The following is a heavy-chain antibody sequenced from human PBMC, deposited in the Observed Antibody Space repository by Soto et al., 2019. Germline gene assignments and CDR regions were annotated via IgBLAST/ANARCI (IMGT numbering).Heavy chain of an antibody. CDR2: IFYDGST. V-gene: IGHV4-28*01. J-gene: IGHJ4*02. D-gene: IGHD1-1*01. Sequence: SDTLSLTCAVSGYSITNSNWWSWIRQPPGKGLEWIGFIFYDGSTYYSPSLKSRITMSVDTSKNQFSLNLSFVTAVDTAVYYCARSVLYRDGYNSWYFDYWGQGTLVTVS. CDR1: GYSITNSNW. CDR3: ARSVLYRDGYNSWYFDY.